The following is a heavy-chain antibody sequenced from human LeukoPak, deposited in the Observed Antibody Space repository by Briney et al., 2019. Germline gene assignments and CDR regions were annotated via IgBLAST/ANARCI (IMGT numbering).Heavy chain of an antibody. V-gene: IGHV3-13*01. CDR1: GFTFIDYD. D-gene: IGHD6-19*01. J-gene: IGHJ4*02. Sequence: PGGSLRLSCAASGFTFIDYDMHWLRQVIGKGLEWVSAIGISGDTHYSGSVKCRFTISRENAESSLYLQMNSLRAEDTAVYYCARGGIQVSGIDEFDYWGQGTLVTVSS. CDR3: ARGGIQVSGIDEFDY. CDR2: IGISGDT.